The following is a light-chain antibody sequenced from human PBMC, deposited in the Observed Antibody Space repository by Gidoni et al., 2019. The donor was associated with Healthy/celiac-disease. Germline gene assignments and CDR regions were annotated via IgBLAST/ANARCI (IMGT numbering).Light chain of an antibody. J-gene: IGKJ4*01. Sequence: EMWLTRSQGTLSLSPGERATLYCRASQSVSSSYIAWYQQKPGQAPRRLIYGASSSAHGIPGRFSGSRSGTDFPLTISRLEPEDFAVYYCQQYGSSPTFGGGTKVEIK. CDR1: QSVSSSY. CDR3: QQYGSSPT. V-gene: IGKV3-20*01. CDR2: GAS.